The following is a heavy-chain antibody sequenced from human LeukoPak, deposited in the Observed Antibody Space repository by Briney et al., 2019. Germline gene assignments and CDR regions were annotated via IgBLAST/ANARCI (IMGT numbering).Heavy chain of an antibody. CDR1: GFTFSSYG. D-gene: IGHD5-12*01. CDR2: ISYDGSNK. CDR3: ATVWPRLNSAYDAQFDF. Sequence: GGSLRLSCAASGFTFSSYGMHWVRQAPGKGLEWVAVISYDGSNKYYADSVKGRFTISRDNSKNTLYLQMNSLRSEDTAVYYCATVWPRLNSAYDAQFDFWGQGTLVTVSS. V-gene: IGHV3-30*03. J-gene: IGHJ4*02.